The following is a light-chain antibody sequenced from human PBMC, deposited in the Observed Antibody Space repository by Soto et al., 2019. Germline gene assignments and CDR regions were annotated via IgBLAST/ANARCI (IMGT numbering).Light chain of an antibody. V-gene: IGLV2-18*02. CDR1: SSDVGSYNR. Sequence: QSVLTQPPSVSGSPGQSVTISCTGTSSDVGSYNRVSWYQQAPGTVPKVVIYEVTNRPSGVPDRFSGSKSGNTASLTISGLQAEDEADYYCSSYAASNNFYFVFGGGTKVTVL. CDR3: SSYAASNNFYFV. J-gene: IGLJ3*02. CDR2: EVT.